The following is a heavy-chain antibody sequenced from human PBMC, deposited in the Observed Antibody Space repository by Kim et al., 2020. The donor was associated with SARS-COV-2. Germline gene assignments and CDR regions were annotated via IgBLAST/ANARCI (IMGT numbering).Heavy chain of an antibody. V-gene: IGHV1-18*01. D-gene: IGHD1-20*01. CDR2: T. CDR3: ARSGPSITGFDY. Sequence: TNYAQKLQGRVTMTTDTSTSTAYMELRSLRSDDTAIYYCARSGPSITGFDYWGQGTLVTVSS. J-gene: IGHJ4*02.